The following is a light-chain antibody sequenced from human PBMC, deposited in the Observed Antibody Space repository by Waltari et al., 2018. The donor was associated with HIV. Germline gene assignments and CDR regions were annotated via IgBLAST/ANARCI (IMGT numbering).Light chain of an antibody. Sequence: QSALTQPASLSGSPGQSITISCTGTSSDVGNYTLVSWYQQHPGHAPKLIIYEVNKRPSGVSNRSSASKSGNTASLTIFGLQPEDGADYYCCSYSGGSTYWVFGGGTKLTVL. J-gene: IGLJ3*02. CDR2: EVN. CDR1: SSDVGNYTL. CDR3: CSYSGGSTYWV. V-gene: IGLV2-23*02.